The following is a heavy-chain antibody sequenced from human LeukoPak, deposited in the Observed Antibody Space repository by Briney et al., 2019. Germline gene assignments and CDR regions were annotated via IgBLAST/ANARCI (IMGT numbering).Heavy chain of an antibody. CDR3: AKGTYYDILTDWFDP. D-gene: IGHD3-9*01. Sequence: GGSLRLSCAASGFTFSSYGMHWVRQAPGKGLGWVAFIRYDGSNKYYADSVKGRFTISRDNSKNTLYLQMNSLRAEDTAVYYCAKGTYYDILTDWFDPWGQGTLVTVSS. CDR1: GFTFSSYG. J-gene: IGHJ5*02. CDR2: IRYDGSNK. V-gene: IGHV3-30*02.